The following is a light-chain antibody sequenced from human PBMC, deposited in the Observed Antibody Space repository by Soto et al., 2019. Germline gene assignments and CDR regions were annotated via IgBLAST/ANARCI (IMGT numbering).Light chain of an antibody. Sequence: QSVLTQPPSVSAAPGQRVTISCSGSTSNIENNYVSWYQQLPGTAPKLLIYDNSKRPSGIPDRFSGSKSGTSATLGITGLQTGDEAYYYCETWDSSLSAVVFGGGTKLTVL. CDR1: TSNIENNY. J-gene: IGLJ2*01. V-gene: IGLV1-51*01. CDR3: ETWDSSLSAVV. CDR2: DNS.